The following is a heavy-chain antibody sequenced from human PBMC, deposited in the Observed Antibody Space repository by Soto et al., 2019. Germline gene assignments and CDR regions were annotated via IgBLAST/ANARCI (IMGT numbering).Heavy chain of an antibody. CDR2: ISGSGGRT. CDR3: AKGEWELPEYFQH. V-gene: IGHV3-23*01. D-gene: IGHD1-26*01. Sequence: EVQLLESGGGLVQPGGSLRLSCAASGFTFSSYAMSWVRQAPGKGLEWVSAISGSGGRTYYADSVKGRFTITTDNSKNTLYLQMNSLRAEDTAVYYCAKGEWELPEYFQHWGQGTLVTVSS. CDR1: GFTFSSYA. J-gene: IGHJ1*01.